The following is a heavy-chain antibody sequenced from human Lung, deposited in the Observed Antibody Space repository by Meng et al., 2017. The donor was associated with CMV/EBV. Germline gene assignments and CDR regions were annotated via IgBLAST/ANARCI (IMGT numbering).Heavy chain of an antibody. CDR3: ARDVSDHCSSTSCYRLGAFDI. D-gene: IGHD2-2*01. CDR2: IYYSGST. V-gene: IGHV4-31*03. J-gene: IGHJ3*02. Sequence: TXSLXXTVSGGSISSGGYYWSWIRQHPGKGLEWIGYIYYSGSTYYNPSLKSRVTISVDTSKNQFSLKLSSVTAADTAVYYCARDVSDHCSSTSCYRLGAFDIXGQGXMLTVSS. CDR1: GGSISSGGYY.